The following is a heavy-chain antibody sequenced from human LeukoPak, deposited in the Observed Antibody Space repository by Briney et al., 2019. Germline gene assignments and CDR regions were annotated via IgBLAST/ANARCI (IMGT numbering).Heavy chain of an antibody. CDR2: IYFGGST. D-gene: IGHD5-12*01. CDR3: ARGGKWLQIDY. CDR1: GSSLSSYY. J-gene: IGHJ4*02. Sequence: SETLSLTCSVSGSSLSSYYWSWIRQPPGKGLEWIGYIYFGGSTNYNPSLKSRVTISVDTSRNQFSLKLNSMTGADTAVYYCARGGKWLQIDYWGQGTLVTVSS. V-gene: IGHV4-59*01.